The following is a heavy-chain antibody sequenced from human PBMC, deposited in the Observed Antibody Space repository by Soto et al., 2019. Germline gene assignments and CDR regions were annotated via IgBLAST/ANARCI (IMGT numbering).Heavy chain of an antibody. J-gene: IGHJ4*02. V-gene: IGHV1-8*01. CDR3: ARTLYGDNDLTFDY. D-gene: IGHD4-17*01. Sequence: ASVKVSCKASGYTFTSYDINWVRQATGQGLEWMGWMNPNSGNTGYAQKFEGRVTMTRNTSISTAYMELSSLRSEDTAVYYCARTLYGDNDLTFDYWGQGTLVTVSS. CDR1: GYTFTSYD. CDR2: MNPNSGNT.